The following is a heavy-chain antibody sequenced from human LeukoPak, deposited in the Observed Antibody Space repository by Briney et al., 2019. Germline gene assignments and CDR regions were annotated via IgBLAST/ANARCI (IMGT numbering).Heavy chain of an antibody. CDR2: ISGNSGSI. V-gene: IGHV3-9*01. Sequence: GGSLTHSYAASGFTFDVFPMHDLRQPPGGGVEWFSGISGNSGSIGYADSEKGRFTISRDNAKNSLYLQMNSLRAEDTAFYYCAKPYSTAWYGAIDYWGQGTLVTVSS. CDR1: GFTFDVFP. CDR3: AKPYSTAWYGAIDY. J-gene: IGHJ4*02. D-gene: IGHD6-19*01.